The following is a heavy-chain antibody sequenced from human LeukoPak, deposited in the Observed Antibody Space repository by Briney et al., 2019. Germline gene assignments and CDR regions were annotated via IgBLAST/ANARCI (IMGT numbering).Heavy chain of an antibody. CDR1: GFPFSSYA. Sequence: GGSLRLSCAASGFPFSSYAMHWVRQAPGKGLEYVSAISSNGGSTYYADSVKARFTISRDNSKNTLYLQMGSLRAEDMAVYYCARSIVVASTEGLDYWGQGTLVTVSS. CDR2: ISSNGGST. J-gene: IGHJ4*02. D-gene: IGHD3-22*01. CDR3: ARSIVVASTEGLDY. V-gene: IGHV3-64*02.